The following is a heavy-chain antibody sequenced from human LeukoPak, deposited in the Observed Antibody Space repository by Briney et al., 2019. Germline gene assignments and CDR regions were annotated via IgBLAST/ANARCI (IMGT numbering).Heavy chain of an antibody. J-gene: IGHJ6*03. CDR2: IYYSGRT. CDR1: GGSISSYY. CDR3: ASFAYYYYYMDV. Sequence: PSETLSLTCTVSGGSISSYYWSWIRQPPGKGLEWIGYIYYSGRTNYNPSLKSRVTISVDTSKNQFSLKLSSVTAADTAVYYCASFAYYYYYMDVWGKGTTVTVP. V-gene: IGHV4-59*01.